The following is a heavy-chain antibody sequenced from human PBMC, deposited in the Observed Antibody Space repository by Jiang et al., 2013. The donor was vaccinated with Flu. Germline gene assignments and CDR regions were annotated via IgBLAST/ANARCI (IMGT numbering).Heavy chain of an antibody. J-gene: IGHJ6*02. CDR1: GGSIYSGDFY. CDR3: AYHMDV. V-gene: IGHV4-30-4*01. D-gene: IGHD2-2*01. Sequence: GSGLVKPSETLSLTCTASGGSIYSGDFYWSWVRQTPDKGLEWLGYIYSSGTTYYRPSLKSRLTISIDPSKNQFFLKVSSVTAADTAIYYCAYHMDVWGPGTTVIVSS. CDR2: IYSSGTT.